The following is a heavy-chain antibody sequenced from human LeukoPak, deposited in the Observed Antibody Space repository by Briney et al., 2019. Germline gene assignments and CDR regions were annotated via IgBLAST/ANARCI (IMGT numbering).Heavy chain of an antibody. CDR1: GFTFSNYW. J-gene: IGHJ4*02. CDR3: AKGSRNSGWLD. Sequence: GGSLRLSCEASGFTFSNYWMLWVRQAPGKGLVWVSRINRDGTTTDYADSVKGRFTISRDNGKNTLYLQMNSLRAEDTAVYYCAKGSRNSGWLDWGQGTLVTVSS. CDR2: INRDGTTT. V-gene: IGHV3-74*01. D-gene: IGHD6-19*01.